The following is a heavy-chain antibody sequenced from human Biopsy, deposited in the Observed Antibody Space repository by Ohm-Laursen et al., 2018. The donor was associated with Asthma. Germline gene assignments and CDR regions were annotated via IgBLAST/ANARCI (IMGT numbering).Heavy chain of an antibody. CDR2: ISPFTGDT. J-gene: IGHJ4*02. D-gene: IGHD5-24*01. Sequence: SEKVSCKASGYTFRSYGVSWVRQAPGQGLEWMGWISPFTGDTHFGQKFQGRVTMTTDTSTDTAYMELRSLRSDDTAVYYCARHPYNFGGFDYWGQGSLVLVSS. V-gene: IGHV1-18*04. CDR3: ARHPYNFGGFDY. CDR1: GYTFRSYG.